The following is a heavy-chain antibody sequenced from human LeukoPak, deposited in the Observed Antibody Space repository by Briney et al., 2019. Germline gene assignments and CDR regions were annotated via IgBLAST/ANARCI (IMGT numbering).Heavy chain of an antibody. J-gene: IGHJ4*02. V-gene: IGHV3-48*01. D-gene: IGHD6-6*01. Sequence: GGSLRLSCAASGFTFSSYAMSWVRQAPGKGLEWVSYISSSSSTIYYADSVKGRFTISRDNAKNSLYLQMNSLRAEDTAVYYCARGRSSSPHPYYFDYWGQGTLVTVSS. CDR2: ISSSSSTI. CDR3: ARGRSSSPHPYYFDY. CDR1: GFTFSSYA.